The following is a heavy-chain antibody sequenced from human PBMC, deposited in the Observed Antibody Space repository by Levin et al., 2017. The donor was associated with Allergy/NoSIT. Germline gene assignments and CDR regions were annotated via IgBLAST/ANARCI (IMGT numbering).Heavy chain of an antibody. CDR3: ARDTTALGSFDF. V-gene: IGHV3-21*01. Sequence: PGGSLRLSCAASGFTFNNYTMNWVRQAPGKGLEWVSSISRGSGYIYYADSVKGRFTISRDNARNSLYLQMNILRAEDTALYYCARDTTALGSFDFWGQGTMVTVSS. D-gene: IGHD1-14*01. J-gene: IGHJ3*01. CDR2: ISRGSGYI. CDR1: GFTFNNYT.